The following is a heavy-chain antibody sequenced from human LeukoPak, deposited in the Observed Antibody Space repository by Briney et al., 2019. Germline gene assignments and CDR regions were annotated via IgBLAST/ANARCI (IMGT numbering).Heavy chain of an antibody. D-gene: IGHD5-18*01. J-gene: IGHJ6*03. CDR1: GFTFSSYG. CDR2: ISSSSSYV. Sequence: GGSLRLSCAASGFTFSSYGMSWVRQAPGKGLEWVSSISSSSSYVYYADSVKGRFTISRDNAKNSLYLQMNSLRAEDTAVYYCARGYSYGYYYYYYYMDVWGKGTTVTVSS. CDR3: ARGYSYGYYYYYYYMDV. V-gene: IGHV3-21*01.